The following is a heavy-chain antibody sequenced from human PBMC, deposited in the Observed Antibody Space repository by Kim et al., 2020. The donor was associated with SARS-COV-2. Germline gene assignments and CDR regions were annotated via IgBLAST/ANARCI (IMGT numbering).Heavy chain of an antibody. V-gene: IGHV3-53*01. J-gene: IGHJ6*02. CDR1: GFTVSGSY. Sequence: GGSLRLSCAASGFTVSGSYMSWVRQAPGKGLEWVAVIYSDSSTYYADSVKGRFTISRDNSKNTLYLQMNSLRAEDTAVYYCARDRGAPAWVGGMDVWGHGTTVTVSS. D-gene: IGHD3-10*01. CDR3: ARDRGAPAWVGGMDV. CDR2: IYSDSST.